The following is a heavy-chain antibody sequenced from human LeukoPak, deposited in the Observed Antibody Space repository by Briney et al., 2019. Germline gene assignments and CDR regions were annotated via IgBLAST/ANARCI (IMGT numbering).Heavy chain of an antibody. V-gene: IGHV3-33*01. CDR2: IWYDGGKT. CDR3: ATDVVSACSGHGCWADFDS. Sequence: GGSLRLSCAASGFTFGNYAMGWGRQAPGKGLEWGAVIWYDGGKTHYADSVRGRFTVSRDISKNTLYLEMTSLRAEDTAVYYCATDVVSACSGHGCWADFDSWGQGTLVTVSS. CDR1: GFTFGNYA. J-gene: IGHJ4*02. D-gene: IGHD2-15*01.